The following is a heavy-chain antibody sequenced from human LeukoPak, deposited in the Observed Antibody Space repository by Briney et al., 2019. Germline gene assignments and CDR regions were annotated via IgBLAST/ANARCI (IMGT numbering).Heavy chain of an antibody. CDR2: ISGSGGST. CDR3: AKVPAAIYYYYMDV. D-gene: IGHD2-2*01. Sequence: PGGSLRLSCAAPGFTFSSYAMSWVRQAPGKGLEWVSVISGSGGSTYYADSVKGRFTISRDNSKNTLYLQVNSLRAEDTAVYYCAKVPAAIYYYYMDVWGKGTTVTVSS. V-gene: IGHV3-23*01. CDR1: GFTFSSYA. J-gene: IGHJ6*03.